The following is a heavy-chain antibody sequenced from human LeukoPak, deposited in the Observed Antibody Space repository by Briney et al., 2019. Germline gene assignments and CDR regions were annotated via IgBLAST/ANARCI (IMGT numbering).Heavy chain of an antibody. CDR1: GGSISSYY. CDR3: ARYGSSSLRAGYYYYMDV. V-gene: IGHV4-59*01. J-gene: IGHJ6*03. D-gene: IGHD6-6*01. Sequence: SETLSLTCTVSGGSISSYYWSWIRQPPGKGLEWIGYIYYSGSTNYNPSLESRVTISVDTSKNQFSLKLSSVTAADTAVYYCARYGSSSLRAGYYYYMDVWGKGTTVTVSS. CDR2: IYYSGST.